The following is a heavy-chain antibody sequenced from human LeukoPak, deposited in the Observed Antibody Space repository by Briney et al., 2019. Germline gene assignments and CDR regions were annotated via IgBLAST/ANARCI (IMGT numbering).Heavy chain of an antibody. V-gene: IGHV3-7*01. J-gene: IGHJ4*02. Sequence: GGSLRLSCEASGFTFSTYWMSWVRQAPGKGLEWVANIKQDGSAKNYVDSVKGRFTISRDNSKNALSLQMNSLRPEDTAVYYCASGDHFDILTGFYPTLDHWGQGTLVTVSS. D-gene: IGHD3-9*01. CDR1: GFTFSTYW. CDR3: ASGDHFDILTGFYPTLDH. CDR2: IKQDGSAK.